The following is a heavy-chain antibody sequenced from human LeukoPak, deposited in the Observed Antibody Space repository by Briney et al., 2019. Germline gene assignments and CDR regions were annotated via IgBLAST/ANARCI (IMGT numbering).Heavy chain of an antibody. J-gene: IGHJ6*03. D-gene: IGHD1-26*01. Sequence: GGTLRLSCAASGFTFSNYAMSWVRQAPGKGLEWVSNISGSGGRTYYADSVKGRFTISRDDSKNTLYLQMNSLRAEDTAVYYCAKGGGSYVGYYYYYMDVWGKGTTVTISS. CDR2: ISGSGGRT. CDR3: AKGGGSYVGYYYYYMDV. CDR1: GFTFSNYA. V-gene: IGHV3-23*01.